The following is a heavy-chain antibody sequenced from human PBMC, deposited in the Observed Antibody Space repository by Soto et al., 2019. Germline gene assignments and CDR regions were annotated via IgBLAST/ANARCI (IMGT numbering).Heavy chain of an antibody. CDR1: GFTFSSYV. V-gene: IGHV3-30*03. CDR2: TSYDGSNK. Sequence: QVQLVESGGGVVQPGRSLRLSCAASGFTFSSYVMHWVRQAPGKGLEWVALTSYDGSNKQYADSVKGRFTISRDNSTNTLYLQVNSLRAEDTAVYYCARETPGWNPFDFWGQGTQVTVSS. J-gene: IGHJ4*02. CDR3: ARETPGWNPFDF. D-gene: IGHD1-1*01.